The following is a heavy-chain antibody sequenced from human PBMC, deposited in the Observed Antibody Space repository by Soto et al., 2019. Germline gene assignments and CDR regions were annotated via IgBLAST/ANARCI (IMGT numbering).Heavy chain of an antibody. D-gene: IGHD3-3*02. CDR1: GGTFDSYV. Sequence: GASVKVSCKASGGTFDSYVISWLRQAPGQGLEWMGGIMPIFGTPNYAQKFRGRVTISADESTSTAYLELSSLTSDDTAVYYCATVNSSAIFYLVDTWGQGTLVTVSS. CDR2: IMPIFGTP. CDR3: ATVNSSAIFYLVDT. V-gene: IGHV1-69*13. J-gene: IGHJ5*02.